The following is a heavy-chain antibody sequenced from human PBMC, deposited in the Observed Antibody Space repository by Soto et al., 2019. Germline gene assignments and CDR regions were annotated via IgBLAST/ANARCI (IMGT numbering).Heavy chain of an antibody. CDR3: ARSQGGSSSLDIYYYYYYGMDV. Sequence: QVQLVQSGAEVKKPGSSVKVSCKAPGGTFSSYAISWVRQAPGQGLEWMGGIIPIFGTAKYAQKFQGRVTIIADESTSRGYMELSSLRSADTAVYYCARSQGGSSSLDIYYYYYYGMDVWGQGTTVTVSS. CDR1: GGTFSSYA. CDR2: IIPIFGTA. V-gene: IGHV1-69*01. J-gene: IGHJ6*02. D-gene: IGHD2-15*01.